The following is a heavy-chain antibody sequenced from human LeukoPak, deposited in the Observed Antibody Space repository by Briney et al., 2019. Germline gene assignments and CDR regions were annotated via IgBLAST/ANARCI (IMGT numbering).Heavy chain of an antibody. Sequence: VASVKVSCKASGYTFTSYDINWVRQATGQGLEWMGWMNPNSGNTGYAQKFQGRVTMTRNTSISTAYMELSSPRSEDTAVYYCARVMITFGGVIEPAPPDYWGQGTLVTVSS. D-gene: IGHD3-16*02. V-gene: IGHV1-8*01. CDR3: ARVMITFGGVIEPAPPDY. J-gene: IGHJ4*02. CDR2: MNPNSGNT. CDR1: GYTFTSYD.